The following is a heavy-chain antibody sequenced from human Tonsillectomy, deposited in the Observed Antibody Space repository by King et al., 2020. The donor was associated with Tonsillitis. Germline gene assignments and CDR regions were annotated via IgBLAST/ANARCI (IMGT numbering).Heavy chain of an antibody. D-gene: IGHD2-2*01. V-gene: IGHV4-28*03. CDR1: GYSISTSHW. Sequence: VQLQESGPGLVKPPDTLSLTCAVSGYSISTSHWWGWIRQPPGKGLEWIGYIYYSGSTSYNPSLKSRVTMSVETSKNQFSLKLSSVTAVDTAVYYCARAEKDQLLPNYYYYYDMDVWGKGTTVTVSS. CDR2: IYYSGST. CDR3: ARAEKDQLLPNYYYYYDMDV. J-gene: IGHJ6*03.